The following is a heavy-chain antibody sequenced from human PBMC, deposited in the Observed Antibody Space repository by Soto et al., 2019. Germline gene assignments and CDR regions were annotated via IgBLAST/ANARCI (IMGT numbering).Heavy chain of an antibody. CDR1: GYTFTSYY. J-gene: IGHJ4*02. V-gene: IGHV1-46*01. Sequence: GASVKVSCKASGYTFTSYYMRWVRQAPGQGLEWMGIINPSGGSTRYAQKFQGRLAITKDTSKNQVVLTMTNMDPVDTATYYCAHRQLAVAAVSYYFGYWGQGALVTVSS. CDR3: AHRQLAVAAVSYYFGY. CDR2: INPSGGST. D-gene: IGHD6-19*01.